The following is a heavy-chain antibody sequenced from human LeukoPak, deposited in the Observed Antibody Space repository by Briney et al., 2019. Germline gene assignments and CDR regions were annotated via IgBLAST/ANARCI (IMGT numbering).Heavy chain of an antibody. CDR1: GFTFSSHC. V-gene: IGHV3-23*01. Sequence: GGSLRLSCAASGFTFSSHCMNWVRQAPGEGLEWVSGMSGRGVITYYTDSVKGRFTISRDNSKNTLALHMNSLRAEDKAVYYCAKADEWVRCQDWGQGTLVTVSS. CDR3: AKADEWVRCQD. J-gene: IGHJ4*02. D-gene: IGHD5-12*01. CDR2: MSGRGVIT.